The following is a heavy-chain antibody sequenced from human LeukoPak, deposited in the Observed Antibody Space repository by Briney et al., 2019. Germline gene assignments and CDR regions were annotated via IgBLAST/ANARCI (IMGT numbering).Heavy chain of an antibody. V-gene: IGHV4-39*01. D-gene: IGHD2-2*01. J-gene: IGHJ4*02. CDR1: GGSISTTNYY. CDR3: ARQDGVPAAMADY. Sequence: SETLSLTCTVSGGSISTTNYYWGWIRQSPGKGLEWFGCVYYSGSTYYNPSLKSRVTISVDTSQNQFSLKLSSVTAADTAVYYCARQDGVPAAMADYWGQGTLVTVSS. CDR2: VYYSGST.